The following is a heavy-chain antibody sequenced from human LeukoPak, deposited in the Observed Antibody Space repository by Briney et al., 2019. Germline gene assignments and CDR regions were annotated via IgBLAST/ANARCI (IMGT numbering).Heavy chain of an antibody. CDR1: GYNFGSYW. CDR3: ARRRALGTTVVTWYFEY. J-gene: IGHJ4*02. D-gene: IGHD4-23*01. CDR2: IYPGDSDT. V-gene: IGHV5-51*01. Sequence: GESLKISCKGSGYNFGSYWIGWVRQVPGKGLEWMGMIYPGDSDTRDSPSFQGQVTISAVKSINPAYLQWSSLKASDTAMYYCARRRALGTTVVTWYFEYWGQGTLVTVSS.